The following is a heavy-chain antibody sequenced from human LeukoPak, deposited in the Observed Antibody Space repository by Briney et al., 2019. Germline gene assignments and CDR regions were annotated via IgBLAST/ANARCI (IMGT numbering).Heavy chain of an antibody. CDR1: GGSISSSNYY. D-gene: IGHD5-18*01. CDR2: IYYSGST. J-gene: IGHJ6*03. Sequence: PSETLSLTCIVSGGSISSSNYYWGWIRQPPGKGLEWIGSIYYSGSTYYNPSLKSRVTISVDTSKNQFSLKLSSVTAADTAVYYCAGGYSYGTPYYYYYMDVWGKGTTVTVSS. CDR3: AGGYSYGTPYYYYYMDV. V-gene: IGHV4-39*07.